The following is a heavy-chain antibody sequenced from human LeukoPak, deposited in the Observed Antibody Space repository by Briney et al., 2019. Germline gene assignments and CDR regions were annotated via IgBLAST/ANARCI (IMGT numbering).Heavy chain of an antibody. J-gene: IGHJ4*02. Sequence: GGSLRLSCAVSGITLSNYGMSWVRQAPGKGLEWVAGISDSGGGTKCADSVKGRFTISRDNPKNTLYLQMNSLRAEDTAVYFCAKRGVVIRVILVGFHKEAYYFDSWGQGALVTVSS. CDR1: GITLSNYG. V-gene: IGHV3-23*01. D-gene: IGHD3-22*01. CDR2: ISDSGGGT. CDR3: AKRGVVIRVILVGFHKEAYYFDS.